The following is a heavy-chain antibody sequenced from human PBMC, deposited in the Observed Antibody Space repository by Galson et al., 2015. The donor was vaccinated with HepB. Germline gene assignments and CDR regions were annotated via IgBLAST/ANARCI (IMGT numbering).Heavy chain of an antibody. V-gene: IGHV3-43D*03. CDR1: GFTFDDYA. Sequence: SLRLSCAASGFTFDDYAMHWVRQAPGKGLEWVSLISWDGGSTYYADSVKGRFTISRDNSKNSLYLQMNSLRAEDTALYYCAKDTYDGSGCCGALDYWGQGTLVTVSS. CDR3: AKDTYDGSGCCGALDY. CDR2: ISWDGGST. D-gene: IGHD6-19*01. J-gene: IGHJ4*02.